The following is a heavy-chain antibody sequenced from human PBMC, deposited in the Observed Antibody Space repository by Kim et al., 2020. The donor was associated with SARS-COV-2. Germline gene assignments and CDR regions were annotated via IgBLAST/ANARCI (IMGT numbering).Heavy chain of an antibody. V-gene: IGHV1-69*13. CDR1: GGTFSSYA. D-gene: IGHD1-26*01. J-gene: IGHJ3*02. Sequence: SVKVSCKASGGTFSSYAISWVRQAPGQGLEWMGGIIPIFGTANYAQKFQGRVTITADESTNTAYMELSSLRSEDTAVYYCAREANIKLGAFDIWGQGTMVTVSS. CDR3: AREANIKLGAFDI. CDR2: IIPIFGTA.